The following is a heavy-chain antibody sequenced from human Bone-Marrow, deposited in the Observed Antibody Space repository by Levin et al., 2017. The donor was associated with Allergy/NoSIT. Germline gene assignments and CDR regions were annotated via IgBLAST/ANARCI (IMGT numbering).Heavy chain of an antibody. Sequence: GGSLRLSCAVSGFIFSAHFMSWVRQAPGKGLEWIAKISKSGSDLYYADSVKGRFTISRDNAKNSLYLEMNSLRVEDTAIYFCTKEDWWRFDYWGQGSLVTVSS. V-gene: IGHV3-11*01. D-gene: IGHD2-8*02. J-gene: IGHJ4*02. CDR1: GFIFSAHF. CDR3: TKEDWWRFDY. CDR2: ISKSGSDL.